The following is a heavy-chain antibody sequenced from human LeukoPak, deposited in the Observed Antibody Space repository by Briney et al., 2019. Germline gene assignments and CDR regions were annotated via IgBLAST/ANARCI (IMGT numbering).Heavy chain of an antibody. V-gene: IGHV3-21*01. J-gene: IGHJ4*02. CDR1: GFTFSSYS. D-gene: IGHD3-22*01. CDR2: INSSNSYI. Sequence: GGSLTLSCAASGFTFSSYSMNWVRQAPGKGLEWVSSINSSNSYIYYADSVKDRFTISRDNANNSLYLQMNSSIAEDTAVDYYARGDRVYYYDSSGYYFDYWGEGTLVTVSS. CDR3: ARGDRVYYYDSSGYYFDY.